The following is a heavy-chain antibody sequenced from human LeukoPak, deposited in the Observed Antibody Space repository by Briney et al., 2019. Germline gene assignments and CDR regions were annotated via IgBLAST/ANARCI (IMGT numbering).Heavy chain of an antibody. CDR2: INHSGST. J-gene: IGHJ3*02. V-gene: IGHV4-34*01. CDR1: GGSFSGYY. D-gene: IGHD3-3*01. CDR3: ARYRRITIFGVVIKVDAFDI. Sequence: SETLSLTCAVYGGSFSGYYWSWIRQPPGKGLEWIGEINHSGSTNYNPSLNSRVTISVDTSKNQFSLKLSSVTAADTAVYYCARYRRITIFGVVIKVDAFDIWGQGTMVTVSS.